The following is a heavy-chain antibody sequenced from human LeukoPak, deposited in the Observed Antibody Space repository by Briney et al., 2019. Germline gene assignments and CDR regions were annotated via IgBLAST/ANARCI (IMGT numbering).Heavy chain of an antibody. J-gene: IGHJ4*02. CDR3: ARQGYYDSSGYPFDY. V-gene: IGHV4-39*01. Sequence: SETLSLTCTVSGGSISSSSYYWGWIRQPPGKGLEWIGSIYYSGSTYYNPSLKSRFTISVDTSKNQFSLKLSSVTAADTAVYYCARQGYYDSSGYPFDYWGQGTLVTVSS. CDR1: GGSISSSSYY. D-gene: IGHD3-22*01. CDR2: IYYSGST.